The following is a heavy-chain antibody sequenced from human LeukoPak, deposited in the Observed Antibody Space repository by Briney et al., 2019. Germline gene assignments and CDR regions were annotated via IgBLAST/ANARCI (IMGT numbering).Heavy chain of an antibody. CDR2: ISGSGGST. V-gene: IGHV3-23*01. Sequence: GGSLRLSCAASGFTFSSYAMSWVRPAPGKGLEWVSAISGSGGSTYYADSVKGRFTISRDNSKNTLYLQMNSLRAEDTAVYYCAKDGYYCSGGSCYPAAYYGMDVWGQGTTVTVSS. CDR3: AKDGYYCSGGSCYPAAYYGMDV. D-gene: IGHD2-15*01. CDR1: GFTFSSYA. J-gene: IGHJ6*02.